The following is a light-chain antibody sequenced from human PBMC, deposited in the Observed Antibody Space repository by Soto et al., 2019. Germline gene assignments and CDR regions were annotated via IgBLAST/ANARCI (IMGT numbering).Light chain of an antibody. CDR3: QQYDSYSSGP. Sequence: DIHMTHSPSTLSASLGDRVTITFGAIQTINSWLAWYQQKPGKAPKVLIFDASSLKTGVPSRFSGSGSGTEFTLTISNLQPDDFATYYCQQYDSYSSGPFGQGTKVDIK. CDR1: QTINSW. CDR2: DAS. J-gene: IGKJ1*01. V-gene: IGKV1-5*01.